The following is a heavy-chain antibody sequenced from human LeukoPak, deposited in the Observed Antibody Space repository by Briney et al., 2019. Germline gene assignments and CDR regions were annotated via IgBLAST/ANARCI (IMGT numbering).Heavy chain of an antibody. D-gene: IGHD3-22*01. V-gene: IGHV3-23*01. CDR2: ISGGGGRT. Sequence: GGALRLSCAPSGFSFSSYAMSWVRQAPGKGLEGLSPISGGGGRTYYADSVKGRFTISRDNYKNTLYLQMNSLRAEDTAVYYCARSYYEYYYDSSGYYRPYFDYWGQGTLVTVSS. J-gene: IGHJ4*02. CDR1: GFSFSSYA. CDR3: ARSYYEYYYDSSGYYRPYFDY.